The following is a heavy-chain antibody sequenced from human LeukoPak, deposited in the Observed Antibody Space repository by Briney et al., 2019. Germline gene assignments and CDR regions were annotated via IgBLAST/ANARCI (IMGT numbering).Heavy chain of an antibody. J-gene: IGHJ6*02. D-gene: IGHD2-21*01. CDR1: GFIFGDYS. Sequence: GGSLRLSCAASGFIFGDYSMNWVRQAPGKGLEWVSVIYSGGSTYYADSVKGRFTISRHNSKNTLYLQMNSLRAEDTAVYYCARSPYDPHYYGMDVWGQGTTVTVSS. CDR3: ARSPYDPHYYGMDV. V-gene: IGHV3-53*04. CDR2: IYSGGST.